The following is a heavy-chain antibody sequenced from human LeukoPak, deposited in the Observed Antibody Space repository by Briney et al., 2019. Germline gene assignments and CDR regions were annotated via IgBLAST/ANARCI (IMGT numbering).Heavy chain of an antibody. J-gene: IGHJ5*02. CDR1: GYTFTSYG. D-gene: IGHD3-10*01. Sequence: ASVKVSCKASGYTFTSYGISWVRQAPGQGLEWMGWISAYNGNTNYAQKFQGRVTMTRDTSISTAYMELSRLRSDDTAVYYCARAPMVRGVRQWFDPWGQGTLVTVSS. CDR2: ISAYNGNT. CDR3: ARAPMVRGVRQWFDP. V-gene: IGHV1-18*01.